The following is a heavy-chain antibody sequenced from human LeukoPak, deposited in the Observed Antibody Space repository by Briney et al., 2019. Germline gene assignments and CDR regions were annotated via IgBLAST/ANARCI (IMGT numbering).Heavy chain of an antibody. CDR3: AKDRRYFDWLDQAFDY. CDR1: GFTFSSYA. CDR2: ISGSGGST. V-gene: IGHV3-23*01. J-gene: IGHJ4*02. Sequence: GGSLRLSCAASGFTFSSYAMSWVRQAPGKGLEWVSSISGSGGSTYYADCVKGRFTISRDNSKNTLYLQMNSLRAEDTAVYYCAKDRRYFDWLDQAFDYWGQGTLVTVAS. D-gene: IGHD3-9*01.